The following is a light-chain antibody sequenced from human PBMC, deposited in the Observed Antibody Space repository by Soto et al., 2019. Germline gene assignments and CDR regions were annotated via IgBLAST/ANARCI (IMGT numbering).Light chain of an antibody. CDR3: QQLHSYPLT. CDR1: QGISTY. V-gene: IGKV1-9*01. J-gene: IGKJ4*01. CDR2: AAS. Sequence: IQLTQSPSSLSASIGDRVTITCRAGQGISTYLAWYQQKPRKAPKLLIYAASTLQSGVPSRFSGSGSGTDFTLTISSLQPEDFATYYCQQLHSYPLTVGGGTKVDIK.